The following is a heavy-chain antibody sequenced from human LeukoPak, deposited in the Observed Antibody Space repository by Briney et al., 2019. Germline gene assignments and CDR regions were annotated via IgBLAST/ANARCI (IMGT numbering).Heavy chain of an antibody. CDR1: AGSISSSSHH. J-gene: IGHJ4*02. CDR2: IYYGRTT. V-gene: IGHV4-39*01. D-gene: IGHD5-12*01. Sequence: SETLSLTCTVSAGSISSSSHHWGWIRQSPGKGLEWVGSIYYGRTTYYNPSLDSRVTISVVTSKNQFSLQLNSVTAADTAVYYCVRHDGRGGATMGALDSWGQGSLVTVSS. CDR3: VRHDGRGGATMGALDS.